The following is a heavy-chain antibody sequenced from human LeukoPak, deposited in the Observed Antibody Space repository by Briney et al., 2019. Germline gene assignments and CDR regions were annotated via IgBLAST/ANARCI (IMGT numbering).Heavy chain of an antibody. CDR2: INWSGGRT. CDR3: ARGSRQLADFHY. D-gene: IGHD6-13*01. Sequence: PGGSLRLSCAASGFMFDDYGMSWVRQAPGKGLEWVSGINWSGGRTGYGDSLKGRFTISRDNAKNTLYLQMNSLRAEDTALYYCARGSRQLADFHYWGQGTLVTVSS. CDR1: GFMFDDYG. J-gene: IGHJ4*02. V-gene: IGHV3-20*04.